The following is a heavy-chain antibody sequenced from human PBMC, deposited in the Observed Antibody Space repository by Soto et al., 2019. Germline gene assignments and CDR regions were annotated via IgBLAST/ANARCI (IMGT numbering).Heavy chain of an antibody. V-gene: IGHV3-30*18. Sequence: QVQLVESGGGVVQPGRSLRLSCAASGFTFSSYGMHWVRQAPGKGLEWVAVISYDGSNKYYADSVKGRFTISRDNSKNTLYLQMNSLRAEDTAVYYCAKEKPDYSIHNWFGPWGQGTLVTVSS. D-gene: IGHD4-4*01. CDR1: GFTFSSYG. CDR3: AKEKPDYSIHNWFGP. CDR2: ISYDGSNK. J-gene: IGHJ5*02.